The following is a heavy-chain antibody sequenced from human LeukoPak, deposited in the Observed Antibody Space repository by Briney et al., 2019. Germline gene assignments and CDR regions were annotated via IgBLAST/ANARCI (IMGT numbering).Heavy chain of an antibody. CDR1: GFTLRSYE. D-gene: IGHD3-9*01. Sequence: GGSLRLSCAASGFTLRSYEMNWVRQAPGKGLEWVSYISSSGSTIYYADSVKGRFTISRDNAKNSVYLQMNSLRAEDTAVYYCARAESPYYDILAVPQGGYWGQGTLVTVSS. CDR2: ISSSGSTI. CDR3: ARAESPYYDILAVPQGGY. J-gene: IGHJ4*02. V-gene: IGHV3-48*03.